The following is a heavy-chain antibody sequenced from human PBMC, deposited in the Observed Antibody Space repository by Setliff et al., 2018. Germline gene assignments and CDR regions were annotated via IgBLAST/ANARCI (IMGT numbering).Heavy chain of an antibody. CDR3: ASSSGSSSNDAFDI. Sequence: GESLKISCKGSGYRFSSHWIGWVRQMPGKGLEWMGIIYPGDSDTRYSQSFQGKVTISADKSISTAYLQWSSLKASDTAMYYCASSSGSSSNDAFDIWGQGTTVTVSS. V-gene: IGHV5-51*01. D-gene: IGHD1-26*01. CDR1: GYRFSSHW. J-gene: IGHJ3*02. CDR2: IYPGDSDT.